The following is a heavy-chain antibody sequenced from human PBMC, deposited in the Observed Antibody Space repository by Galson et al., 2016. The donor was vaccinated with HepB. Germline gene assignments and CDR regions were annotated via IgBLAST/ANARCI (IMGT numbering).Heavy chain of an antibody. D-gene: IGHD1-1*01. CDR1: GFSFSDYY. CDR3: ARDQCRGSTTPDYFDF. J-gene: IGHJ4*02. V-gene: IGHV3-11*04. Sequence: SLRLSCAASGFSFSDYYMNWFRQAPGRGLEWLSYISNSGSTIFYADSVKGRFTISRDNARDSLFLHMNSLKVEDTGLYFWARDQCRGSTTPDYFDFWGRGTLVTVSS. CDR2: ISNSGSTI.